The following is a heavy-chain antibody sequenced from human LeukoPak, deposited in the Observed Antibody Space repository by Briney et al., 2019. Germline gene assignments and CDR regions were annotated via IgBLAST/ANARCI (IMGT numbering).Heavy chain of an antibody. V-gene: IGHV3-7*04. CDR1: GFSFSNYW. Sequence: GGSLRLSCAASGFSFSNYWMDWVRQAPGKGLEWVANIKQDGSEKKCLDSVKGRFTISRDNSKNTLYLQMNSLRAEDTAVYYCARGVGSGSRLRAGDYWGQGTLVTVSS. CDR2: IKQDGSEK. J-gene: IGHJ4*02. D-gene: IGHD1-26*01. CDR3: ARGVGSGSRLRAGDY.